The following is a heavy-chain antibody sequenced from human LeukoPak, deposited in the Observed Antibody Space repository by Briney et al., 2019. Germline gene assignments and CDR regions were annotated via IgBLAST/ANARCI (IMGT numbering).Heavy chain of an antibody. V-gene: IGHV3-11*01. CDR3: ARAGTDIVVVPADDY. D-gene: IGHD2-2*01. Sequence: GGSLRLSCAASGFTFSDYYMSWIRQAPGKGLEWVSYISSSGSTIYYADSVKGRFTISRDNAKNSLYLQVNSLRAEDTAVYYCARAGTDIVVVPADDYWGQGTLVTVSS. CDR1: GFTFSDYY. J-gene: IGHJ4*02. CDR2: ISSSGSTI.